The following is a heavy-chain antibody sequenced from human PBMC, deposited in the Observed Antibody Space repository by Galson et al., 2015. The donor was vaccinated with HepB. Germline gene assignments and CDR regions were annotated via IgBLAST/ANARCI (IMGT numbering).Heavy chain of an antibody. Sequence: SVKVSCKASGYTFNSYAMNWVRQAPGQGLEWMGWISTNTGNPTYAQAFTGGFVFSLDTSVTTAYLQISSLKAEDTAVYFCARSPYFGSGSHSNAWFDPWGQGTLVTVSS. J-gene: IGHJ5*02. CDR2: ISTNTGNP. D-gene: IGHD3-10*01. CDR1: GYTFNSYA. CDR3: ARSPYFGSGSHSNAWFDP. V-gene: IGHV7-4-1*02.